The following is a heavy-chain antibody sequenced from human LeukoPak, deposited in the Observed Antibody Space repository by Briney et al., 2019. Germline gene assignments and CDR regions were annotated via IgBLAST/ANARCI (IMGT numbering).Heavy chain of an antibody. D-gene: IGHD2-15*01. CDR2: ISGSGGST. V-gene: IGHV3-23*01. J-gene: IGHJ4*02. CDR1: GFTLSSYA. CDR3: AKARYWSGGSCYGDY. Sequence: GGSLRLSCAASGFTLSSYAMSWVRQAPGKGLEWVSAISGSGGSTYYADSVRGRFTISRDNSKNTLYLQMNSLRAEDTAVYYCAKARYWSGGSCYGDYWGQGTLVTVSS.